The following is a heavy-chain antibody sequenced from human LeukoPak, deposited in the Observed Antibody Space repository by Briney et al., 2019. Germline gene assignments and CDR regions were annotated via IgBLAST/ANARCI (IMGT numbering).Heavy chain of an antibody. CDR3: ARDRSSVGLL. D-gene: IGHD1-7*01. Sequence: GGSLRLSCAASGFIFSSYNMNWVRQAPGKGLEWVSSVSSSSNYIYYADSVKGRFTVSRDNAKNSLYLQMNSLRAEDTAVYYCARDRSSVGLLWGQGTLVTVSS. V-gene: IGHV3-21*01. CDR2: VSSSSNYI. J-gene: IGHJ4*02. CDR1: GFIFSSYN.